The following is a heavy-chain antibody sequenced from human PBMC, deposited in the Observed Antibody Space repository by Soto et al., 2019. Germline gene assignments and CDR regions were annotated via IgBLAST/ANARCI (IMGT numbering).Heavy chain of an antibody. CDR3: AKRSSSSTFDY. D-gene: IGHD6-6*01. J-gene: IGHJ4*02. CDR1: GFTLSSYA. V-gene: IGHV3-23*01. Sequence: GGSLRLSCAASGFTLSSYAMSRVRQAPGKGLEWVSVISGSDDSTYYADSVKGRFTISRDNSKNTLYLQMNSLRAEDTAVYYCAKRSSSSTFDYWGQGTLVTVSS. CDR2: ISGSDDST.